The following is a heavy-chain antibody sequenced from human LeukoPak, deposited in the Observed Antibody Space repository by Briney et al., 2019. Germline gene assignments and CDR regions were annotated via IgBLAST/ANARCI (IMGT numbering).Heavy chain of an antibody. Sequence: PGGSLRLSCAASGFTFEEYAVHWVRQAAGKGLEWVSGITWNSANILYADSVKGRFTISRDNAKNSLYLQMNSLRPHDMALYYRVKAVGVASLIVDALHIWGQGTMVTVSS. J-gene: IGHJ3*02. CDR1: GFTFEEYA. D-gene: IGHD1-26*01. V-gene: IGHV3-9*03. CDR3: VKAVGVASLIVDALHI. CDR2: ITWNSANI.